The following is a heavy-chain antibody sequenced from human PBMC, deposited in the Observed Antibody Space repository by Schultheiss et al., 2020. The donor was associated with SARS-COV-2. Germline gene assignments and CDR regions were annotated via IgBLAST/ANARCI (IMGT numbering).Heavy chain of an antibody. Sequence: GGSLRLSCAASGFTFDDYGMSWIRQHPGKGLEWVSGISWNSGSIGYADSVKGRFAISRDNSKNTLYLQMNSLRAEDTAVYYCAKGSGGMDVWGQGTTVTVSS. CDR3: AKGSGGMDV. CDR2: ISWNSGSI. V-gene: IGHV3-20*04. CDR1: GFTFDDYG. J-gene: IGHJ6*02. D-gene: IGHD3-10*01.